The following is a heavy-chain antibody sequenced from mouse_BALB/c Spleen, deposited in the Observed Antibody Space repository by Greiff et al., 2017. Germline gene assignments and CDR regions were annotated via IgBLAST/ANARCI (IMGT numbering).Heavy chain of an antibody. CDR3: ARNWEDAMDY. J-gene: IGHJ4*01. Sequence: DLVKPGASVKLSCKASGYTFTSYWINWIKQRPGQGLEWIGRIAPGSGSTYYNEMFKGKATLTVDTSSSTAYIQLSSLSSEDSAVYFCARNWEDAMDYWGQGTSVTVSS. V-gene: IGHV1S41*01. CDR2: IAPGSGST. CDR1: GYTFTSYW. D-gene: IGHD4-1*01.